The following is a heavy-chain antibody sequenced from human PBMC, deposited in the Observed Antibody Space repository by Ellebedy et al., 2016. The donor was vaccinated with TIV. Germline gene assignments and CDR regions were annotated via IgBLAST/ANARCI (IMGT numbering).Heavy chain of an antibody. CDR3: ARGRRNDDNTGYYLDS. Sequence: SETLSLXXTVSAYSISSGYYWGWIRQPPGKGLEWIGSIHHSGSTYNNPSLKSRVTISVDTSKNQFSLKMTSVTAADTAVYFCARGRRNDDNTGYYLDSWGRGTRVTVSS. V-gene: IGHV4-38-2*02. CDR2: IHHSGST. J-gene: IGHJ5*01. CDR1: AYSISSGYY. D-gene: IGHD3-22*01.